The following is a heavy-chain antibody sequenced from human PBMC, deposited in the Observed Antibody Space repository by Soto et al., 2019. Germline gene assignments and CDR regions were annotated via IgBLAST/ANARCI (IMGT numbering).Heavy chain of an antibody. V-gene: IGHV3-21*01. D-gene: IGHD6-6*01. CDR3: ARDVYSSSRYFDY. CDR2: ISSSSSYI. CDR1: GFTFSGYS. Sequence: PGGSLRLSCAASGFTFSGYSMNWVRQAPGKGLEWVSSISSSSSYIYYADSVKGRFTISRDNAKNSLYLQMNSLRAEDTAVYYCARDVYSSSRYFDYWGQGTLVTVSS. J-gene: IGHJ4*02.